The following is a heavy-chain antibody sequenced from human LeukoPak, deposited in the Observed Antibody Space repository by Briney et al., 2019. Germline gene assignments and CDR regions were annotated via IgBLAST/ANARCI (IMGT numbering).Heavy chain of an antibody. J-gene: IGHJ3*02. D-gene: IGHD7-27*01. Sequence: PSETLSLTCTVSAGSISNTAYYWGWIRQPPGKGLEWIGSLSYSGSPYYNPSLKSRVTISGDMSKNQFSLKLSSVTAADTAVYYCVRRRLNWGAFDIWGQGTMVTVSS. CDR1: AGSISNTAYY. CDR3: VRRRLNWGAFDI. V-gene: IGHV4-39*01. CDR2: LSYSGSP.